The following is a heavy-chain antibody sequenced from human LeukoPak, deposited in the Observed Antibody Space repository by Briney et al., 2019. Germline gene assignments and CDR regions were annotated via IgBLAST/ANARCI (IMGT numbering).Heavy chain of an antibody. Sequence: SETLSLTCAVYGGSFSGYYWSWIRQSPGKGLEWIGEINHSGSTNYNPSLKSRVTISVDTSKNQFSLKLSSVTAADTAVYYCARGSPRFDYWGQGTLVTVSS. CDR3: ARGSPRFDY. CDR2: INHSGST. J-gene: IGHJ4*02. V-gene: IGHV4-34*01. CDR1: GGSFSGYY.